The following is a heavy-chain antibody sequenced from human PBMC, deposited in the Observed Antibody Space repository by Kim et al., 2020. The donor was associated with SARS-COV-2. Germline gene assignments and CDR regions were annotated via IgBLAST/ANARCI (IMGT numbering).Heavy chain of an antibody. Sequence: DSVKGRFTISRDNSKNTLYLQMNSLRAEDTAVYYCARETGYSSSWYYFDYWGQGTLVTVSS. CDR3: ARETGYSSSWYYFDY. D-gene: IGHD6-13*01. J-gene: IGHJ4*02. V-gene: IGHV3-53*01.